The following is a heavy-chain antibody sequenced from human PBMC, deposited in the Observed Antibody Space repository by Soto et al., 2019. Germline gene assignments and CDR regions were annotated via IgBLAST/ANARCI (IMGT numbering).Heavy chain of an antibody. CDR1: GGSFSGYY. V-gene: IGHV4-34*01. D-gene: IGHD6-19*01. CDR2: INHSGST. J-gene: IGHJ4*02. CDR3: ARGGIAVAGTLFDY. Sequence: PSETLSLTCAVYGGSFSGYYWSWIRQPPGKGLEWIGEINHSGSTNYNPSLKSRVTISVDTSKNQFSLKLSSVTAADTAVYYCARGGIAVAGTLFDYWGQGTLVTVSS.